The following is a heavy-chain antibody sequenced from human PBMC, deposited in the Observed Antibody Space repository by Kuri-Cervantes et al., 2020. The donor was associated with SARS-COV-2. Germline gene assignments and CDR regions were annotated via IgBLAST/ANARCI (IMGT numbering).Heavy chain of an antibody. Sequence: ASVKVSCKAAGYTFTDYYIHWVRQAPGQGLEWMGWISAYNGNTNYAQKLQGRVTMTTDTSTSTAYMELRSLRSDDTAVYYCARRRDVDYWGQGTLVTVSS. J-gene: IGHJ4*02. CDR1: GYTFTDYY. CDR2: ISAYNGNT. CDR3: ARRRDVDY. V-gene: IGHV1-18*04.